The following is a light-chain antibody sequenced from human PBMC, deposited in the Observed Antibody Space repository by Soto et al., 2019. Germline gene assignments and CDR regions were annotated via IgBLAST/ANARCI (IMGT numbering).Light chain of an antibody. V-gene: IGLV3-1*01. Sequence: SYELTQPPSVPVSPGQTASMTCSGDKLGGKYVCWYQQKPGQSPVLVIYDDSKRPSGIPERFSGSNSGNTATLTISGTQAMDEADYYCQAWDSSVVFGGGTKVTVL. J-gene: IGLJ2*01. CDR1: KLGGKY. CDR3: QAWDSSVV. CDR2: DDS.